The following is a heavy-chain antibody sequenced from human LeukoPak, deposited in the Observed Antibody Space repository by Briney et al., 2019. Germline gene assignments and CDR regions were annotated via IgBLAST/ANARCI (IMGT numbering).Heavy chain of an antibody. V-gene: IGHV3-48*03. J-gene: IGHJ4*02. Sequence: GGSLRLSCAASGFTFSNYEMNWVRQAPGKGLEWVSYVSSSGSTIYYADSVKGRFTISRDNAKNSLYLQMNSLRAEDTAVYYCAQIYTYGSSQFDYWGQGTLVTVSS. D-gene: IGHD5-18*01. CDR1: GFTFSNYE. CDR2: VSSSGSTI. CDR3: AQIYTYGSSQFDY.